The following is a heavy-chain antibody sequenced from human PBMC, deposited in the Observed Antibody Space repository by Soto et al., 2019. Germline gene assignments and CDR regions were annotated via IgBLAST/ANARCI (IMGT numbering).Heavy chain of an antibody. D-gene: IGHD4-17*01. CDR3: TGPGPYGDYAWGIDD. CDR2: IKSKTDGGTT. Sequence: PGGSLRLSCAASGFSFSNAWMNWVRQAPGKGLEWVGRIKSKTDGGTTDYAAPVKGRFTISRDDSKNTLYLQMNSLKTEDTAVYYCTGPGPYGDYAWGIDDWGQGTLVTVSS. V-gene: IGHV3-15*07. CDR1: GFSFSNAW. J-gene: IGHJ4*02.